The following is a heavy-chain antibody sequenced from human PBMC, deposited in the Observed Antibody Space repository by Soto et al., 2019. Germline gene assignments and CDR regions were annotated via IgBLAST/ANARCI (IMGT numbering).Heavy chain of an antibody. V-gene: IGHV1-69*06. D-gene: IGHD3-16*01. J-gene: IGHJ5*02. CDR3: AREGDTREGRGVFFS. Sequence: QVKLVQSGAEVKQPGSSVKVSCKASGGTFSSYSFSWVRQAPGQGLEWMGGITPIFGTVHYAQNFRGRVTITPNKSTNIVHMELSSLRSEDTAVFYRAREGDTREGRGVFFSWGQGTLVTVSS. CDR1: GGTFSSYS. CDR2: ITPIFGTV.